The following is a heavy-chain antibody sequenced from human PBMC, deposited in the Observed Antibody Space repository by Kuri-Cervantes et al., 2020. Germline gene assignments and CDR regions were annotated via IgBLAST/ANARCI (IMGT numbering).Heavy chain of an antibody. J-gene: IGHJ5*02. CDR1: GFTFDDYA. CDR2: ISWDGGST. V-gene: IGHV3-43D*04. CDR3: AREFRGISHH. Sequence: GESLKISCAASGFTFDDYAMHWVRQAPGKGLEWVSLISWDGGSTYYADSVKGRFTISRDNSKNSLYLQMNSLRAEDTAVYYCAREFRGISHHWGQGTLGTVSS. D-gene: IGHD3-3*02.